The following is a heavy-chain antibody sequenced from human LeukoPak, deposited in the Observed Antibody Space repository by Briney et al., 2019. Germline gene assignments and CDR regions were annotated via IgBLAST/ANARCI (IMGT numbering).Heavy chain of an antibody. CDR2: INTNTGNP. J-gene: IGHJ4*02. CDR3: AREGTYYYDSSGYPHY. Sequence: VASVTVSCKASGYTFTSYAMNWVRQAPGQGLEWMGWINTNTGNPTYAQGFTGRFVFSLDTSVSTAYLQISSLKAEDTAVYYCAREGTYYYDSSGYPHYWGQGTLVTVSS. V-gene: IGHV7-4-1*02. D-gene: IGHD3-22*01. CDR1: GYTFTSYA.